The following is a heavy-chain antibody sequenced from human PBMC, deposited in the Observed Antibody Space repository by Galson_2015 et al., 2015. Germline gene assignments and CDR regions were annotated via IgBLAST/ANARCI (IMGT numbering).Heavy chain of an antibody. Sequence: LVKPTQPLTLPCTFSGFSLATSGVGVGWIRQPPGKALEWLALLYWDDDKRYSPSLKSRLTITKDTSKDQVVLTVTNMDPVDTATYYCARLTTLTTFFGFDIWGQGTMVTVSS. J-gene: IGHJ3*02. CDR3: ARLTTLTTFFGFDI. CDR2: LYWDDDK. D-gene: IGHD4-17*01. CDR1: GFSLATSGVG. V-gene: IGHV2-5*02.